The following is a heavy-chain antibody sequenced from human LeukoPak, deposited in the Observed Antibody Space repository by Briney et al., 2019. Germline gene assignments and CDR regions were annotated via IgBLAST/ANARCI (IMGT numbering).Heavy chain of an antibody. J-gene: IGHJ4*02. D-gene: IGHD6-13*01. CDR1: GFTFSSAW. CDR3: TTSLYYSSSWYEGVY. Sequence: GGSLRLSCAASGFTFSSAWMSWVRQAPGKGLEWVGRIKSKTDGGTTDYAAPVKGRFTISRDDSKNTLYLQMNSLKTEDTAVYYCTTSLYYSSSWYEGVYWGQGTLVTVSP. CDR2: IKSKTDGGTT. V-gene: IGHV3-15*01.